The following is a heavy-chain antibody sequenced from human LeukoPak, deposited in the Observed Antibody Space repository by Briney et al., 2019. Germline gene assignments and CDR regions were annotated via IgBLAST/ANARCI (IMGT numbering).Heavy chain of an antibody. CDR3: ANIVVVVADDAFDI. J-gene: IGHJ3*02. Sequence: GGSLRLSCAASGFTFSSYAMSWVRQAPGKGLEWVSAISSSGGTTYYADSVKGRFTISRDNSENTLYLQMNSLRAEDTAVYYCANIVVVVADDAFDIWGQGTMVTVSS. V-gene: IGHV3-23*01. D-gene: IGHD2-15*01. CDR2: ISSSGGTT. CDR1: GFTFSSYA.